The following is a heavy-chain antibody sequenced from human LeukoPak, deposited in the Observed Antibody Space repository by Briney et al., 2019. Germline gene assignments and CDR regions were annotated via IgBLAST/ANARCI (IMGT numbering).Heavy chain of an antibody. Sequence: SETLSLTCAVSGGSISSGGYSWSWIRQPPGKGLEWIGYIYHSGSTYYHPSLKSRVTISVDRSKNQFSLKLSSVTAADTAVYYCARDPGGSPGWFDPWGQGTLVTVSS. CDR2: IYHSGST. J-gene: IGHJ5*02. CDR1: GGSISSGGYS. CDR3: ARDPGGSPGWFDP. V-gene: IGHV4-30-2*01.